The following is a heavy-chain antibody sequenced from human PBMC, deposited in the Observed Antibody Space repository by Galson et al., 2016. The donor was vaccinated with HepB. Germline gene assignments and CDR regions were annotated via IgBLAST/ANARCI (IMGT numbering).Heavy chain of an antibody. CDR3: TRGTVIVSPKIDY. J-gene: IGHJ4*02. CDR2: MSDSLLST. V-gene: IGHV3-23*01. D-gene: IGHD3-22*01. Sequence: SLRLSCAASGFPFTSYGMSWIRQAPGQGLERVSTMSDSLLSTYYADSVKGRFTISRDNSKDTLYLQMNNLKAEDTARYYCTRGTVIVSPKIDYWGQGTLVTVSS. CDR1: GFPFTSYG.